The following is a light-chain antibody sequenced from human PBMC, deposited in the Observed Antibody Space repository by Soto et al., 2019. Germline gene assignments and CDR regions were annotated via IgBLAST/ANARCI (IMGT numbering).Light chain of an antibody. Sequence: EIVLTQSPATLSLSPGDRATLSCRASQSVSSYLAWYHQKTGQAPRLLIYRTSNRATGIPARLSGSGSGTDFTLTISSLEPEDFAVYYCQQRSNWPITFGPGTKVDIK. V-gene: IGKV3-11*01. CDR3: QQRSNWPIT. CDR2: RTS. CDR1: QSVSSY. J-gene: IGKJ3*01.